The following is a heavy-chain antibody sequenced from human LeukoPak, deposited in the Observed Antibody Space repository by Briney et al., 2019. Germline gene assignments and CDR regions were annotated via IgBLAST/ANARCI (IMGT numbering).Heavy chain of an antibody. CDR3: ARDHPPDSGYDFRESGYFDY. J-gene: IGHJ4*02. CDR2: IYYSGST. V-gene: IGHV4-4*02. D-gene: IGHD5-12*01. CDR1: GTSISLSNW. Sequence: PSETLSLTCAVSGTSISLSNWWTWVRQPPGKGLEWIGSIYYSGSTYYNPSLKSRVTISVDTSKNQFSLKLSSVTAADTAVYYCARDHPPDSGYDFRESGYFDYWGQGTLVTVSS.